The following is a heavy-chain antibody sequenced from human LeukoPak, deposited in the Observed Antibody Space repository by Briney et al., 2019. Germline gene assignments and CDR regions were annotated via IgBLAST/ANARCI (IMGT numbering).Heavy chain of an antibody. D-gene: IGHD3-16*01. CDR2: ISYDGSNK. CDR1: GFSFSSYG. Sequence: GGSLRLSCAASGFSFSSYGMHWVRQGPGKGLEWVATISYDGSNKYYVDSVKGRFTISRDNAKNSLYLQMNSLRAEDTAVYYCARDFGHYSLDYWGQGTLVTVSS. J-gene: IGHJ4*02. V-gene: IGHV3-30*03. CDR3: ARDFGHYSLDY.